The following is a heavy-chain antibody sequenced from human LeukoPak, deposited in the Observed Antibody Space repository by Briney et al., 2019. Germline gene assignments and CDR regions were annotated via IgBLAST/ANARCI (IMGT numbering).Heavy chain of an antibody. J-gene: IGHJ5*02. CDR3: ASDSLGDWFDP. CDR1: GGSISSSSYY. CDR2: IYYSGST. V-gene: IGHV4-39*07. D-gene: IGHD3-10*01. Sequence: PSETLSLTCTVSGGSISSSSYYWGWIRQPPGKGLEWIGSIYYSGSTYYNPSLKSRVTISVDTSKNQFSLKLSSVTAADTAVYYCASDSLGDWFDPWGQGTLVTVSS.